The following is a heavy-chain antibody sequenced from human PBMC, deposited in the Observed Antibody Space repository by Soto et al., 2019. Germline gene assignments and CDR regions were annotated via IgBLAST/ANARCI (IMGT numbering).Heavy chain of an antibody. J-gene: IGHJ4*02. CDR3: ARETAVTTFYD. D-gene: IGHD4-17*01. CDR2: IKQDGSEK. CDR1: GFTFSSYW. Sequence: EVQLVESGGGLVQPGGSLRLSCAASGFTFSSYWMSWVRQAPGKGLEWVANIKQDGSEKYYVDSVKGRFTISRDNAKNSLHLQMNSLRAEDTDVYYCARETAVTTFYDWGQGTLVTVSS. V-gene: IGHV3-7*01.